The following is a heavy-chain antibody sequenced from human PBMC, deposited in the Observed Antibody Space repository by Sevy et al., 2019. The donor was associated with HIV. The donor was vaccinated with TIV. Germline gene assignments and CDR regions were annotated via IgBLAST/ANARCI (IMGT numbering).Heavy chain of an antibody. Sequence: GGSLRLSCAASGFTFNKYSMSWVRQPPGKGLEWVATLSFGCGEINYADSVKVRFTISRDNSKNSFYLQMNNLRAEDTALYYCAREGCTKPHDYWGQGTLVTVSS. CDR3: AREGCTKPHDY. D-gene: IGHD2-8*01. CDR2: LSFGCGEI. V-gene: IGHV3-23*01. J-gene: IGHJ4*02. CDR1: GFTFNKYS.